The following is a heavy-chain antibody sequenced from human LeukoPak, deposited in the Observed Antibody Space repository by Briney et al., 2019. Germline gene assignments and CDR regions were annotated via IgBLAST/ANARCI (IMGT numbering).Heavy chain of an antibody. Sequence: SETLSLTCIVSGGSISRSTYYWGWIRQPPGKGLEWIGSIYYSGSTYYNPSLKSRVTISVDTSKKQFSLRLSSVTAADTALYYCARGVIAAHEYNWFDPWGQGTLVTVSS. V-gene: IGHV4-39*07. CDR1: GGSISRSTYY. CDR3: ARGVIAAHEYNWFDP. D-gene: IGHD6-6*01. J-gene: IGHJ5*02. CDR2: IYYSGST.